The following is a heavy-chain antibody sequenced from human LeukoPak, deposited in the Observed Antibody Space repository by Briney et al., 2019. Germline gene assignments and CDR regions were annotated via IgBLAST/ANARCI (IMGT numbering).Heavy chain of an antibody. V-gene: IGHV4-61*01. CDR3: ARRDSSSLYDDY. D-gene: IGHD6-13*01. CDR2: THYSGST. Sequence: SETLSLTCTVSGGSVSSGSYYWSWIRQPPGKGLEWIGYTHYSGSTKYNPSLNSRVTISLDTSKNQSSLKLNSVTAADTAVYYCARRDSSSLYDDYWGQGTLVTASS. J-gene: IGHJ4*02. CDR1: GGSVSSGSYY.